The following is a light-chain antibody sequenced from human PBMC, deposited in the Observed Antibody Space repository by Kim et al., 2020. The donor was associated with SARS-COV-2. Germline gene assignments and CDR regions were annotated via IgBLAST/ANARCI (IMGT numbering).Light chain of an antibody. CDR2: DAS. CDR3: QQHKTYPLT. Sequence: SASVGDRVTVTCLASQSITTCLAWYRQRPGKAPELLIYDASSLQSGVPSRFTGSGSGTEFTLTISSLQPDDFATYYCQQHKTYPLTFGGGTKVEI. CDR1: QSITTC. J-gene: IGKJ4*01. V-gene: IGKV1-5*01.